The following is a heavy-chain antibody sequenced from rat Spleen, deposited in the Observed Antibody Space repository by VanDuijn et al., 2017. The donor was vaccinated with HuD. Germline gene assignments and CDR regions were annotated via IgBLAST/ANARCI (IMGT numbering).Heavy chain of an antibody. D-gene: IGHD1-12*02. CDR1: GFSLHSYH. CDR2: IWTGGGT. V-gene: IGHV2-43*01. Sequence: QVQLKESGPGLVQPSQTLSLTRTVSGFSLHSYHVSWVRQPPGEGLEWMGVIWTGGGTAYNSLLKPRLSFTRDTSKSQVFLKMNSLQTEDTAIYFCTRDHSYWGNYYPGGFAYWGQGTLVTVS. CDR3: TRDHSYWGNYYPGGFAY. J-gene: IGHJ3*01.